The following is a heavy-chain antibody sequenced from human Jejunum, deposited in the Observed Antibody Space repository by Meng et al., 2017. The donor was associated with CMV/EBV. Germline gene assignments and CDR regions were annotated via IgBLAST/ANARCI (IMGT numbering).Heavy chain of an antibody. Sequence: SGFPLNSYGIHWVRQFPGKGLEWVAVLWYDGSRKYFADSVQGRFSISRDDSKNTLYLQMNSLRAEDTAVYYCAKDAVSGDGDLDLDYWGQGTLVTVSS. J-gene: IGHJ4*02. CDR2: LWYDGSRK. V-gene: IGHV3-33*06. CDR3: AKDAVSGDGDLDLDY. CDR1: GFPLNSYG. D-gene: IGHD4-17*01.